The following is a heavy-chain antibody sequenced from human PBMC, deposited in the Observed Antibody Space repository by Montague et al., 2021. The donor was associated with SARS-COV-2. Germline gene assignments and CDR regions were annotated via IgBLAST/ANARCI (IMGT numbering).Heavy chain of an antibody. CDR1: GGSFSGYY. D-gene: IGHD3-22*01. V-gene: IGHV4-34*01. CDR3: ARGAPTIAMVVVVFTGAGWYFDL. J-gene: IGHJ2*01. Sequence: SETLSLTCAVHGGSFSGYYWSWIRQPPGKGLEWIGEINHSGSTNYNPSLKSRVSISVDTSKNQFSLKLSSVTVADTAVYYCARGAPTIAMVVVVFTGAGWYFDLWGRGTLVTVSS. CDR2: INHSGST.